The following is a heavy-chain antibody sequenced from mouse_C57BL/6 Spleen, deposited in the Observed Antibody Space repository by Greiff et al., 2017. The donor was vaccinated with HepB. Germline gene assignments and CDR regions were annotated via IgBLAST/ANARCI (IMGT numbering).Heavy chain of an antibody. V-gene: IGHV1-82*01. Sequence: QVQLQQSGPELVKPGASVKISCKASGYAFSSSWMNSVKQRPGKGLEWIGRIYPGDGDTNYNGKFKGKATLTADKSSSTAYMQLSSLTSEDSAVYFCAREGDAMDYWVQGTSVTVSS. J-gene: IGHJ4*01. CDR3: AREGDAMDY. CDR2: IYPGDGDT. CDR1: GYAFSSSW.